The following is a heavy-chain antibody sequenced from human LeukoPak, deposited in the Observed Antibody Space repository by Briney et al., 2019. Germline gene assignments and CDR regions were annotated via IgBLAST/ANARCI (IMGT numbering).Heavy chain of an antibody. D-gene: IGHD3-22*01. CDR1: GFTFSSHW. CDR2: INSDGSST. CDR3: ARDKSSGYWFIDY. Sequence: PGGSMRLSCAASGFTFSSHWMHWVRQAPGKGLVWVSRINSDGSSTNYADAVKGRLTVSRDNAKNTLYLQVNSLRAEDTAVYYCARDKSSGYWFIDYWGQGTLVTVSS. V-gene: IGHV3-74*01. J-gene: IGHJ4*02.